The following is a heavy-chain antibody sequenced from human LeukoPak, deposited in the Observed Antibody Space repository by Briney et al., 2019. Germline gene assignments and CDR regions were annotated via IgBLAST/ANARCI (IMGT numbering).Heavy chain of an antibody. J-gene: IGHJ4*02. CDR1: GGSFSGYY. Sequence: SETLSLTCAVYGGSFSGYYWSWIRQPPGKGLEWIGEINHSGSTNYNPSLKSRVTISVDTSKNQFSLKLSSVTAADTAVYYCARGGHAGSGYPNWDQGTLVTVSS. CDR2: INHSGST. V-gene: IGHV4-34*01. CDR3: ARGGHAGSGYPN. D-gene: IGHD3-22*01.